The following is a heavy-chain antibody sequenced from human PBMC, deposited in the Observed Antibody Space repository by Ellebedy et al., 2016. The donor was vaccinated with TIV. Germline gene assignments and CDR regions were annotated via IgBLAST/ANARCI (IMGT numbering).Heavy chain of an antibody. V-gene: IGHV4-59*01. CDR1: GGSISSYY. J-gene: IGHJ3*02. D-gene: IGHD1-20*01. CDR3: ARFNWNRGAFDI. Sequence: SETLSLXCTVSGGSISSYYWSWIRQPPGKGLEWIGYIYYSGSTNYNPSLKSRVTISVDTSKNQFSLKLSSVTAADTAVYYCARFNWNRGAFDIWGQGTMVTVSS. CDR2: IYYSGST.